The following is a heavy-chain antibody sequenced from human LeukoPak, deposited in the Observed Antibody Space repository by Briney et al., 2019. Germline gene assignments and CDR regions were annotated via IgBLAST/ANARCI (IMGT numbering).Heavy chain of an antibody. CDR3: ARERRELRGDAFDI. CDR2: IYSSGNT. J-gene: IGHJ3*02. Sequence: SETLSLTCTVSGGSINSYYWTWIRQPAGKGLEWIGRIYSSGNTNYNPSLKSRVTMSVDTSNNQFSLKLSSVTAADTATYYCARERRELRGDAFDIWGQGTMVTVSS. CDR1: GGSINSYY. D-gene: IGHD1-26*01. V-gene: IGHV4-4*07.